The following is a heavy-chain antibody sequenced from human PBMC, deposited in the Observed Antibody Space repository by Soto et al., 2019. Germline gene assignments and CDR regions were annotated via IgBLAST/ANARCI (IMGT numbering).Heavy chain of an antibody. CDR3: AKGYDFWSGYYYYYYGMDV. J-gene: IGHJ6*02. Sequence: GGSLRLSCAASGFTFSSYGMHWVRQAPGKGLEWVAVISYDGSNKYYADSVKGRFTISRDNSKNTLYLQMNSLRAEDTAVYYCAKGYDFWSGYYYYYYGMDVWGQGTTVTVS. CDR1: GFTFSSYG. V-gene: IGHV3-30*18. CDR2: ISYDGSNK. D-gene: IGHD3-3*01.